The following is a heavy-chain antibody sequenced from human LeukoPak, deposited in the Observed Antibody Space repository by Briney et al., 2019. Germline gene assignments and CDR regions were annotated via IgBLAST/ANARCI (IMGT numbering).Heavy chain of an antibody. V-gene: IGHV3-21*01. CDR2: ISSSSSYM. Sequence: GGSLRLSCAASGFTFSSHSMNWVRQAPGKGLEWVSSISSSSSYMYYADSVKGRFTISRDNAKNSLYLQMNSLRAEDTAVYYCARSGIAAANFDYWGQGTLVTVSS. J-gene: IGHJ4*02. CDR1: GFTFSSHS. CDR3: ARSGIAAANFDY. D-gene: IGHD6-13*01.